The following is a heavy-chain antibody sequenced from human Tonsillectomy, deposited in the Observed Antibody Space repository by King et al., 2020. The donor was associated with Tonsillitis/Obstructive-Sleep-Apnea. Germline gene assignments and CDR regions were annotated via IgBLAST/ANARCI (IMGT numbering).Heavy chain of an antibody. CDR2: INSDGSST. J-gene: IGHJ2*01. V-gene: IGHV3-74*01. D-gene: IGHD6-6*01. CDR3: ARTEYSNNDWYFDL. CDR1: RFTFSSYW. Sequence: VQLVESGGGLVQPGGSLRLSCAASRFTFSSYWMHWVRQPPGKGLVWVSRINSDGSSTTYADSVKGRFTISRGNAKNTLYLQMNSLRAEDTAVYYCARTEYSNNDWYFDLWGRGTLVTVSS.